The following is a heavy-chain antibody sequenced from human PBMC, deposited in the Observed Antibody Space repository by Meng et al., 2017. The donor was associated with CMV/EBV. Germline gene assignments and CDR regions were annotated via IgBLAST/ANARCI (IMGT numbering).Heavy chain of an antibody. Sequence: GSLRLSCTVSGDSISSSSYYWGWIRQPPGKGLEWIGSIYYSGSTYYNPSLKSRVTISVDTSKNQFSLKLSSVTAADTAVYYCARGDYSNSHDYWGQGTLVTVSS. CDR1: GDSISSSSYY. CDR2: IYYSGST. CDR3: ARGDYSNSHDY. D-gene: IGHD4-11*01. J-gene: IGHJ4*02. V-gene: IGHV4-39*07.